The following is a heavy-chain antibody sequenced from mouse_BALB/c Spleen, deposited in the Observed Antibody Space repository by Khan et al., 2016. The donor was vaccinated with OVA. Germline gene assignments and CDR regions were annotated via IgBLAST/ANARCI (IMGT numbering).Heavy chain of an antibody. V-gene: IGHV1-9*01. D-gene: IGHD2-2*01. CDR2: IFPGSVST. CDR1: GYTFSSYW. CDR3: ARGGYGGFAY. Sequence: QVQLKESGGDLMKPGASVKISCKATGYTFSSYWIEWVKQRPGHGLEWIGQIFPGSVSTTYNEKFKGKSTFTADTSSNTAYMHLSSLTSEDSAVYYCARGGYGGFAYWGQGTLVTVSA. J-gene: IGHJ3*01.